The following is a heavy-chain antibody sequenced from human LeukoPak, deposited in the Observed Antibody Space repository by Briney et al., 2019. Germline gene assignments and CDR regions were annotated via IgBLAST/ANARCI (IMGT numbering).Heavy chain of an antibody. Sequence: PGGSLRLSCAASGFTFSSYGMSWVRQAPGKGPEWVSAISGGGGSTYYADSVKGRFTISRDNSKNTLYLQMNSLRAEDTAVYYCAKFETTVTTSFAYWGQGTLVTVSS. V-gene: IGHV3-23*01. CDR3: AKFETTVTTSFAY. CDR2: ISGGGGST. D-gene: IGHD4-17*01. CDR1: GFTFSSYG. J-gene: IGHJ4*02.